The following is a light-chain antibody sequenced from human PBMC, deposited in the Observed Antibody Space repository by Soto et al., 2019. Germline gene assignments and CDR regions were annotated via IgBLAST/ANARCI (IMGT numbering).Light chain of an antibody. Sequence: EIVLTQSPGTLSLSPGERATLSCRASQSLSYLAWYQHKPGQAPRLLIYGASSRATNIPDRFRGSGSGTDFTLTIRRLEPEDLAEYYLQQDSSPPGTFGQGTKVEIK. CDR2: GAS. CDR1: QSLSY. J-gene: IGKJ1*01. V-gene: IGKV3-20*01. CDR3: QQDSSPPGT.